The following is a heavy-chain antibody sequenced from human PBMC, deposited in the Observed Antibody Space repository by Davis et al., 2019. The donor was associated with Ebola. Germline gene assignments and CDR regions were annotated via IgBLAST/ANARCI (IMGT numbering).Heavy chain of an antibody. V-gene: IGHV4-61*08. J-gene: IGHJ5*02. CDR3: ARLNYDFWSGYYTGNWFDP. CDR1: GGSISSGDYY. D-gene: IGHD3-3*01. Sequence: SETLSLTCTVSGGSISSGDYYWSWIRQPPGKGLEWIGYIYYSGSTNYNPSLKSRVTISVDTSKNQFSLKLSSVTAADTAVYYCARLNYDFWSGYYTGNWFDPWGQGTLVTVSS. CDR2: IYYSGST.